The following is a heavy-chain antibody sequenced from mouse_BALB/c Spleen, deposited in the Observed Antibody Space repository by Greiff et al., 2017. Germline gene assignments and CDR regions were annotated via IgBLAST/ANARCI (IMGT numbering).Heavy chain of an antibody. CDR2: ISYDGSN. J-gene: IGHJ3*01. Sequence: EVKLMESGPGLVKPSQSLSLTCSVTGYSITCGYYWNWIRQFPGNKLEWMGYISYDGSNNYNPSLKNRISITRDTSKNQFFLKLNSVTTEDTATYYCARNDYSFAYWGQGTLVTVSA. D-gene: IGHD2-4*01. CDR1: GYSITCGYY. V-gene: IGHV3-6*02. CDR3: ARNDYSFAY.